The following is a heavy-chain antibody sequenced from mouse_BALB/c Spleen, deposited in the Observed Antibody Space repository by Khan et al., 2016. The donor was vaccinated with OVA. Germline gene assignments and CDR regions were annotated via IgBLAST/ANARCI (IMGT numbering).Heavy chain of an antibody. CDR3: ARYYWDGINY. J-gene: IGHJ2*01. CDR1: GYSITSDYA. D-gene: IGHD1-1*01. Sequence: EVQLQESGPGLVKPSQSLSLTCTVTGYSITSDYAWNWIRQFPGNKLEWMGFISYSGNTNYNPSLKSRISITRDTSKNQFFLQLNSVTTEDTATDYCARYYWDGINYWGQGTTLTVSS. V-gene: IGHV3-2*02. CDR2: ISYSGNT.